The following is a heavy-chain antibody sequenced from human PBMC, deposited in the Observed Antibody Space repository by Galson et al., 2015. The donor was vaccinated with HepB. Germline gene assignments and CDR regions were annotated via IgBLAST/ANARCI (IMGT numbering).Heavy chain of an antibody. V-gene: IGHV3-30-3*01. CDR2: ISYDGSNK. J-gene: IGHJ3*02. CDR1: GFTFSSYA. CDR3: ATRPGTTGTTHDAFDI. D-gene: IGHD1-1*01. Sequence: SLRLSCAASGFTFSSYAMSWVRQAPGKGLEWVAVISYDGSNKYYADSVKGRFTISRDNSKNTLYLQMNSLRAEDTAVYYCATRPGTTGTTHDAFDIWGQGTMVTVSS.